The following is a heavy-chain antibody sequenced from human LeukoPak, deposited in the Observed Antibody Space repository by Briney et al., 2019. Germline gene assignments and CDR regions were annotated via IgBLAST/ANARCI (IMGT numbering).Heavy chain of an antibody. J-gene: IGHJ4*02. V-gene: IGHV3-33*06. CDR3: AKSLYFDFLQYYFDY. D-gene: IGHD3-9*01. CDR2: IWYDGSNK. CDR1: GFTFSSYG. Sequence: HPGGSLRLSCAAFGFTFSSYGMHWVRQAPGKGLEWVAVIWYDGSNKYYADSVKGRFTISRDNSKNTLYLQMNSLRAEDTAVYYCAKSLYFDFLQYYFDYWGQGTLVTVSS.